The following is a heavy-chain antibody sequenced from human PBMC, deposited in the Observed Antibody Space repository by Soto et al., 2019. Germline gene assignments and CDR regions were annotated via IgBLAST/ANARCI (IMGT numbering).Heavy chain of an antibody. Sequence: GGSLRLSCAASGFTFSSYSMNWVRQAPGKGLEWVSSISSSSSYIYYADSVKGRFTISRDNAKNSLYLQMNSLRAEDTAVYYCARDRSGAYSSDYWGQGTLVTVSS. CDR1: GFTFSSYS. V-gene: IGHV3-21*01. CDR3: ARDRSGAYSSDY. CDR2: ISSSSSYI. D-gene: IGHD2-15*01. J-gene: IGHJ4*02.